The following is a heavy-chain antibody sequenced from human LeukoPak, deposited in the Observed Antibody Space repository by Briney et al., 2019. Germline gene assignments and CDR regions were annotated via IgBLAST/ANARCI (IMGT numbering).Heavy chain of an antibody. Sequence: PGGSLRLSRAASGFTFSDDGMHWVRQAPGKGLGWVAFVRNDGSNEYYPDSVKGRFTISRDNSRNTLYLQMNSLRAEDTAVYYCAKGGSSSHNWFDPWGQGTLVTVSS. D-gene: IGHD6-13*01. CDR1: GFTFSDDG. V-gene: IGHV3-30*02. CDR3: AKGGSSSHNWFDP. J-gene: IGHJ5*02. CDR2: VRNDGSNE.